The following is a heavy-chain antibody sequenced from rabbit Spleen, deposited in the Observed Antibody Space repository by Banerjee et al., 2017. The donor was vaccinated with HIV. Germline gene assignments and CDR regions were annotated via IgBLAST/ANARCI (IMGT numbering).Heavy chain of an antibody. CDR1: GFSFSDRDV. CDR3: ARDSVGVIGWNFYL. CDR2: INASTGKP. D-gene: IGHD2-1*01. J-gene: IGHJ4*01. V-gene: IGHV1S45*01. Sequence: QEQLVESGGGLVQPEGSLTLTCKASGFSFSDRDVMCWVRQAPGKGLQWVACINASTGKPVYATWASGRFTISRTSSTTVTLRMTSLTAADRATYFCARDSVGVIGWNFYLWGPGTLVTVS.